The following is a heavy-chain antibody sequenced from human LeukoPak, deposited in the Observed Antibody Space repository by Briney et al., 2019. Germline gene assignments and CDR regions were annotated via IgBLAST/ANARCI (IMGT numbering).Heavy chain of an antibody. CDR2: IYYSGST. CDR3: ARDLGGVGATKYYFDY. CDR1: GDSITSYY. D-gene: IGHD1-26*01. J-gene: IGHJ4*02. Sequence: SETPSLTCTVSGDSITSYYWSWIRQPPGKGLEWIGYIYYSGSTNYNPSLKSRVTISVDTSKNQFSLKLSSVTAADTAVYYCARDLGGVGATKYYFDYWGQGTLVTVSS. V-gene: IGHV4-59*01.